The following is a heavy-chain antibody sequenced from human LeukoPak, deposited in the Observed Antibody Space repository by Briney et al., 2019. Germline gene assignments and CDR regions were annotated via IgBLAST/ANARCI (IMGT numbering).Heavy chain of an antibody. CDR1: GGSISSYY. J-gene: IGHJ4*02. V-gene: IGHV4-59*01. CDR3: AREGNERVDY. D-gene: IGHD3-10*01. Sequence: ASETLSLTCTVSGGSISSYYWSWIRQPPGKGLEWIGYIYYSGSTNYNPSLKSRVTISVDTSKNQFSLKLSSVTAAGTAVYYCAREGNERVDYWGQGTLVTVSS. CDR2: IYYSGST.